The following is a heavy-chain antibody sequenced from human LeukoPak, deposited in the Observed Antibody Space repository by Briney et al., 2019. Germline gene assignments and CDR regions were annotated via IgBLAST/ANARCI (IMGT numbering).Heavy chain of an antibody. CDR2: INPSGGST. CDR3: ARDDYSHYYYYGMDV. D-gene: IGHD4-11*01. V-gene: IGHV1-46*01. Sequence: ASVKVSCKASGYTFTSYYMHWVRQAPGQGLEWMGIINPSGGSTSYAQKFQGRVTMTRDTSTSTVYMELSSLRSEDTAVYYCARDDYSHYYYYGMDVWGQGTTVTVSS. CDR1: GYTFTSYY. J-gene: IGHJ6*02.